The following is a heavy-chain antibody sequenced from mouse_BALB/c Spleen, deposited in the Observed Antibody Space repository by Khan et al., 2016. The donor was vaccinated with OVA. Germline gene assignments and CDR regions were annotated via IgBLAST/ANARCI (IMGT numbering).Heavy chain of an antibody. D-gene: IGHD3-3*01. Sequence: EVELVESGGGLVQPGGSRKLSCAASGFTFSSFGMHWVRQAPEKGLEWVAYISSGSSTIYYADTVKGRFTISRDNPKNTLFLQMTSLRSEDTAMYYCAGRGGLYAIDYWGQGTSVTVSA. CDR3: AGRGGLYAIDY. V-gene: IGHV5-17*02. J-gene: IGHJ4*01. CDR1: GFTFSSFG. CDR2: ISSGSSTI.